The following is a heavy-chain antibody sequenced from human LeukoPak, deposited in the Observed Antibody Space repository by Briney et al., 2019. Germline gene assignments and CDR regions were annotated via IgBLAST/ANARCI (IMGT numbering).Heavy chain of an antibody. V-gene: IGHV1-2*02. J-gene: IGHJ3*02. CDR3: ARPVGSGSLSAFDI. CDR1: GYIFTGYN. D-gene: IGHD3-10*01. CDR2: INPDSGAT. Sequence: ASVKVSCKASGYIFTGYNMHWVRQPPAPGLEWMGLINPDSGATAYAQNFQGRVTMTRDTSISTAYMELSRLRSDDTAVYYCARPVGSGSLSAFDIWGQGTMVTVSS.